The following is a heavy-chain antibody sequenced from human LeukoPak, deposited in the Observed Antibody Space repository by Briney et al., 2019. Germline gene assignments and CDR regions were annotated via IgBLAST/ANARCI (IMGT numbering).Heavy chain of an antibody. J-gene: IGHJ4*02. CDR2: FSGSGGST. D-gene: IGHD3-16*01. CDR3: ARGGGYLDY. CDR1: GFTFSSYA. V-gene: IGHV3-23*01. Sequence: GGSLRLSCAASGFTFSSYAMSWVRQAPGKGLECISGFSGSGGSTYYADSVKGRFTISRDNSKNTLYLQMNSLRAEDTAVYYCARGGGYLDYWGQGTLVTVSS.